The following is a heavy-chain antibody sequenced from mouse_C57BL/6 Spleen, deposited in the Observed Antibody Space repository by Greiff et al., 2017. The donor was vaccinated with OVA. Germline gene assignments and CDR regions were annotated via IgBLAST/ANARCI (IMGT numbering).Heavy chain of an antibody. CDR2: IDPSDSYT. V-gene: IGHV1-50*01. CDR1: GYTFTSYW. D-gene: IGHD2-1*01. CDR3: ARREVYYGKDD. Sequence: QVQLQQPGAELVKPGASVKLSCKASGYTFTSYWMQWVKQRPGQCLEWIGEIDPSDSYTNYNQKFKGKATLTVDTSSSTAYMQLSSLTSEDSAVYYCARREVYYGKDDWGQGTLVTVSA. J-gene: IGHJ3*01.